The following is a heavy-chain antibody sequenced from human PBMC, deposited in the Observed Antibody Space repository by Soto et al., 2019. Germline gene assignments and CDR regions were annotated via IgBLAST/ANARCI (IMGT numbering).Heavy chain of an antibody. V-gene: IGHV3-23*01. Sequence: EVQLLESGGGLVQPGGSLRLSCAASGFTFSSYAMSWVRQAPVKGLEWVSAISGSGGSTYYADSVKGRFTTSRDNSKTTLYLQMNSLRAEDTAVYYCAKDPSMIVVVIKNWGQGTLVTVSS. D-gene: IGHD3-22*01. CDR2: ISGSGGST. CDR3: AKDPSMIVVVIKN. J-gene: IGHJ4*02. CDR1: GFTFSSYA.